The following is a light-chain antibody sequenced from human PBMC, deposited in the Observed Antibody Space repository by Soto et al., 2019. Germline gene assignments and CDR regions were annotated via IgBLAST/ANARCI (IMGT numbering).Light chain of an antibody. V-gene: IGKV3-15*01. CDR1: QAISSN. CDR2: GAS. CDR3: QHYNNWLGT. Sequence: EIVMTQSPATLSVSRGERATLSCRANQAISSNVAWYQQKPGQAPRLLIYGASTRATGIPDRFSGSGSGTEFTLTISSLQYEDFAVYYCQHYNNWLGTFGGGTKVDIK. J-gene: IGKJ4*01.